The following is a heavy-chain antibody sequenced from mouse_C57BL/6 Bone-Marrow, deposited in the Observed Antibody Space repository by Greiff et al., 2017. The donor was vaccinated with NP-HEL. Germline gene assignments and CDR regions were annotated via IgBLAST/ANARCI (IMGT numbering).Heavy chain of an antibody. V-gene: IGHV5-12*01. CDR2: ISNGGGST. CDR3: ARHGGPWFAY. D-gene: IGHD3-3*01. J-gene: IGHJ3*01. Sequence: LQQSGGGLVQPGGSLKLSCAASGFTFSDYYMYWVRQTPEKRLEWVAYISNGGGSTYYPDTVKGRFTISRDNAKNTLYLQMSRLKSEDTAMYYCARHGGPWFAYWGQGTLVTVSA. CDR1: GFTFSDYY.